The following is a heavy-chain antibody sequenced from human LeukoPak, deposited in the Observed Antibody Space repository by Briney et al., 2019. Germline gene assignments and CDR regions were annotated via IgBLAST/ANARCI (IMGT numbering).Heavy chain of an antibody. Sequence: GGSLRLSCAASGFTFNSYAMSWVRQAPGKGLEWVSTISGGDNNTYYADSVKGRFTISRDNSKNTVYLQMNSLRAEDTAVYYCAKSPYDHWGQGTLVTVSS. J-gene: IGHJ4*02. V-gene: IGHV3-23*01. CDR2: ISGGDNNT. CDR1: GFTFNSYA. CDR3: AKSPYDH.